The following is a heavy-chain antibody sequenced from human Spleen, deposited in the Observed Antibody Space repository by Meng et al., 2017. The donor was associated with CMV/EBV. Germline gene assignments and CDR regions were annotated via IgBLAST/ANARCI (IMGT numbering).Heavy chain of an antibody. CDR1: GGSFSGYY. V-gene: IGHV4-34*01. D-gene: IGHD4-17*01. J-gene: IGHJ5*02. Sequence: SETLSLTCAVYGGSFSGYYWSWIRQPPGKGLEWIGEINHSGSTNYNPSLKSRVTISVDTSKNQFSLKLSSVTAADTAVYYCARTTTVTTDPWGQGTLVTVSS. CDR2: INHSGST. CDR3: ARTTTVTTDP.